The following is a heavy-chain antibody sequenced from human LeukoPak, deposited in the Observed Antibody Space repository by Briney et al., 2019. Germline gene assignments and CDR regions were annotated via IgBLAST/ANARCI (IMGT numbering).Heavy chain of an antibody. CDR3: ARDYYYDSSGYWGYYFDY. D-gene: IGHD3-22*01. Sequence: GGSLTLSCAASGFTVSRFGMHWVRQAPGKGLEWVAVIWYDGSNKYYADSVKGRFTISRDNSKNTLYLEMNSLRAEDTAVYYCARDYYYDSSGYWGYYFDYWGQGTLVSVSS. CDR2: IWYDGSNK. J-gene: IGHJ4*02. CDR1: GFTVSRFG. V-gene: IGHV3-33*08.